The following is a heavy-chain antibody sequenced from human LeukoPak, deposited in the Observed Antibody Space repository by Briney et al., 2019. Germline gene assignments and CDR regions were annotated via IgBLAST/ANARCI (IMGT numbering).Heavy chain of an antibody. V-gene: IGHV1-2*04. Sequence: ASVKVSCKASGYTFTGYYMHWVRQAPGQGLEWMGWINPNSGGTNYAQKFQGWVTMPRDTSISTAYMELSRLRSEDTAVYYCARAGGAITGEGAFDIWGQGTMVTVSS. CDR1: GYTFTGYY. CDR3: ARAGGAITGEGAFDI. D-gene: IGHD3-16*02. CDR2: INPNSGGT. J-gene: IGHJ3*02.